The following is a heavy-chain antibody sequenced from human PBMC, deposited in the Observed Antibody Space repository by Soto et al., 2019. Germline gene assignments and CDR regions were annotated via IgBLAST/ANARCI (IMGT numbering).Heavy chain of an antibody. V-gene: IGHV3-72*01. CDR1: GFTFRDHY. Sequence: EVQLVESGGDLVQPGGSLRLSCAASGFTFRDHYMDWVRQAPGKGLERGGLIRNKAKRYTTDYAASVRGRFTISRDSSKTAVYLQMNAMQTEATAVYSCVSCGRYAIDCWVQGTLVTVT. J-gene: IGHJ4*02. D-gene: IGHD2-21*01. CDR3: VSCGRYAIDC. CDR2: IRNKAKRYTT.